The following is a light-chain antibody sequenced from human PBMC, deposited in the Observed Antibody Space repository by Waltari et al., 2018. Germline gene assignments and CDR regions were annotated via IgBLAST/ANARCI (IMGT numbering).Light chain of an antibody. J-gene: IGLJ3*02. V-gene: IGLV3-19*01. Sequence: SSELTQDPAVSVALGQTVRITCQGDSLRRYYASWYQQRPGQAPVLVLYGQNNRPAGIPDRCSGSASGKTASLTITGTQAEDEADYYCHSRDTSSTRVFGGGTRLTV. CDR1: SLRRYY. CDR2: GQN. CDR3: HSRDTSSTRV.